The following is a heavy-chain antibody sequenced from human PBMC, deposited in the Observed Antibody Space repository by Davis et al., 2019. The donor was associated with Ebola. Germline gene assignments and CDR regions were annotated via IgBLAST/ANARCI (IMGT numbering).Heavy chain of an antibody. CDR3: ARDSGYDPFDY. D-gene: IGHD5-12*01. CDR1: GGSVSSGSYY. J-gene: IGHJ4*02. V-gene: IGHV4-61*01. CDR2: IYYSGST. Sequence: MPSETLSLTCTVSGGSVSSGSYYWSWIRQPPGKGLEWIGYIYYSGSTNYNPSLKSRVTISVDTSKNQFSLKLSSVTAADTAVYYCARDSGYDPFDYWGQGTLVTVSS.